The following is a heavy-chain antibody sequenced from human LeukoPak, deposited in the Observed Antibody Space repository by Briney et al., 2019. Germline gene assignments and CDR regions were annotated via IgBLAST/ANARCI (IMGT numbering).Heavy chain of an antibody. CDR2: VPFDVRNI. CDR1: GFTFSSYG. J-gene: IGHJ4*02. V-gene: IGHV3-30*02. Sequence: GGSLRLSCAASGFTFSSYGMHWVRQFPGKGLEWVAVVPFDVRNIYYADSVKGRFTISRDNSKNTVYLQMNRLRAEDTAVYFCAKDSSSRGWYFEHWGQGTLVTVSS. D-gene: IGHD6-19*01. CDR3: AKDSSSRGWYFEH.